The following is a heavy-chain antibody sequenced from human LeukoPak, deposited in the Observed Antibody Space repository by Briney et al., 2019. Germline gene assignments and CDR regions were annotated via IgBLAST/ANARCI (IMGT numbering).Heavy chain of an antibody. J-gene: IGHJ4*02. CDR3: ARQGLLGDYVWVSDRYTDY. CDR2: ISYRGRT. D-gene: IGHD3-16*02. Sequence: PQTLSLTCTVSGGSIRSSSYCWGWIRQPPGKWLEWIGSISYRGRTYYNPSLKSRVTISVDQAKNQFSLKLSAVTAADTAVYYCARQGLLGDYVWVSDRYTDYWGQRTLVSVSS. V-gene: IGHV4-39*01. CDR1: GGSIRSSSYC.